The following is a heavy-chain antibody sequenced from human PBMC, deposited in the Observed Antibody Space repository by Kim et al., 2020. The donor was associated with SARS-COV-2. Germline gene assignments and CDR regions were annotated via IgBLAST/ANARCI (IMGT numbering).Heavy chain of an antibody. V-gene: IGHV1-3*01. CDR3: ARARRAYGDYGGDFDY. Sequence: KFQGRVTITRDTSASTAYMELSSLRSEDTAVYYCARARRAYGDYGGDFDYWGQGTLVTVSS. J-gene: IGHJ4*02. D-gene: IGHD4-17*01.